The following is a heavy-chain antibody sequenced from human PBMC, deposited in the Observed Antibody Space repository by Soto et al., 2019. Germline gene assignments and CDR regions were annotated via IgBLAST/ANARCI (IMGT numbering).Heavy chain of an antibody. CDR1: GGSISSSSYY. J-gene: IGHJ4*02. D-gene: IGHD6-19*01. CDR2: IYYSGST. CDR3: ARRGWRAVAGYFDY. Sequence: QLQLQESGPGLVKPSETLSLTCTVSGGSISSSSYYWGWIRQPPGKGLEWIGSIYYSGSTYYNPSLKSRVTISVDTSKNQFSLKLSSVTAADTAVYYCARRGWRAVAGYFDYWGQGTLVTVSS. V-gene: IGHV4-39*01.